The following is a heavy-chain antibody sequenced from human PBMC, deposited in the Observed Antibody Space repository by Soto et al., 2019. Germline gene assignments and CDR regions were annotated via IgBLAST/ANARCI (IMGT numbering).Heavy chain of an antibody. CDR1: GYTFTSYG. V-gene: IGHV1-18*01. J-gene: IGHJ6*02. D-gene: IGHD3-3*01. CDR2: ISAYNGNT. Sequence: AASVKVSCKASGYTFTSYGISWVRQAPGQGLEWMGWISAYNGNTNYAQKLQGRVTMTTDTSTSTAYMELRSLRSDDTAVYYCARSSLGLGIFGVVPDPHYYYGMDVWGQGTTVTVSS. CDR3: ARSSLGLGIFGVVPDPHYYYGMDV.